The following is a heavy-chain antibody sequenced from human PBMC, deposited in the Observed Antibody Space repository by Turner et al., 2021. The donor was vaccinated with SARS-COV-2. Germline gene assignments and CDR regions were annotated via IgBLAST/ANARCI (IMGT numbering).Heavy chain of an antibody. J-gene: IGHJ5*02. CDR1: GGSIRSSSYY. CDR3: ARGRIMITFGGVIPNWFDP. CDR2: IYYSGST. D-gene: IGHD3-16*02. V-gene: IGHV4-39*01. Sequence: QLQLQESGPGLVKPSETLSLTCTVSGGSIRSSSYYWGWFRQPPGKGLEWIGSIYYSGSTYYNPSLKSRVTISVDTSKNQFSLKLSSVTAADTAVYYCARGRIMITFGGVIPNWFDPWGQGTLVTVSS.